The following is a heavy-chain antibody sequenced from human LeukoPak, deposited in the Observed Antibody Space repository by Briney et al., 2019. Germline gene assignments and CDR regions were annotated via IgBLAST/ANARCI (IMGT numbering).Heavy chain of an antibody. Sequence: ASVKVSCKASGYTFTGYYMHWVRQAPGQGLEWMGRNNPNSGGSNYAQKFQGRVTMTRDTSISTAYMELSRLRSDDTAVYYCARVEEVWWELRDYYYGMDVWGQGTTVTVSS. J-gene: IGHJ6*02. CDR2: NNPNSGGS. D-gene: IGHD2-15*01. CDR3: ARVEEVWWELRDYYYGMDV. V-gene: IGHV1-2*06. CDR1: GYTFTGYY.